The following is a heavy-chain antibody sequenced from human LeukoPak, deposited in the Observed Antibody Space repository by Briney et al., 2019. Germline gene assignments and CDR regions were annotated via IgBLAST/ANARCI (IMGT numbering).Heavy chain of an antibody. CDR3: ARVPVAYYYGMDV. CDR1: GGSISSYY. D-gene: IGHD2-15*01. J-gene: IGHJ6*02. CDR2: IYYSGST. Sequence: SETLSLTCTVSGGSISSYYWGWIRQPPGKGLEWIGSIYYSGSTYYNPSLKSRVTISVDTSKNQFSLKLSSVTAADTAVYYCARVPVAYYYGMDVWGQGTTVTVSS. V-gene: IGHV4-39*07.